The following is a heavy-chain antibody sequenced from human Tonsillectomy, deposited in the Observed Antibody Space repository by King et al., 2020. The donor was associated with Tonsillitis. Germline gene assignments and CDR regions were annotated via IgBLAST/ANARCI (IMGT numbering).Heavy chain of an antibody. D-gene: IGHD1-1*01. V-gene: IGHV2-70*01. Sequence: TLKESGPALVKPTQTLTLTCTFSGFSLSTSEMCVSWIRQSPGKALEWLALIDWDDDKYYSTSLKTRLTISKDTSKNQVVLTMTNMDPVDTATYYCEREIITTGAFDVWGRGTLVTVSS. CDR1: GFSLSTSEMC. J-gene: IGHJ3*01. CDR3: EREIITTGAFDV. CDR2: IDWDDDK.